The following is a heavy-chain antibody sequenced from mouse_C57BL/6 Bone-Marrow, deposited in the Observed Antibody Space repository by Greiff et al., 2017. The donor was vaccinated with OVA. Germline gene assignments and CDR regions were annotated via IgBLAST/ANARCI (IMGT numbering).Heavy chain of an antibody. CDR1: GYTFTSYW. CDR2: IYPSDSET. D-gene: IGHD1-1*01. V-gene: IGHV1-61*01. Sequence: QVQLQQPGAELVRPGSSVKLSCKASGYTFTSYWMDWVKQRPGQGLEWIGNIYPSDSETHYNQKFKDKATLTVDKSSSTAYMQLSSLTSDDSAVYYCARGITTVWYFDVWGTGTTVTVSS. CDR3: ARGITTVWYFDV. J-gene: IGHJ1*03.